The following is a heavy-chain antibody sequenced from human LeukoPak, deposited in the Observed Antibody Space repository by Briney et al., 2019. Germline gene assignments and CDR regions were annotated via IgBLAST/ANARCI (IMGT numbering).Heavy chain of an antibody. Sequence: SVKVSCKASGGTFSSYAISWVRQAPGQGLEWMGGIIPIFGTANYAQKFQGRVTITADESTSTAYMELSSLRSEDTAVYHCARGYSSSWYGGSYFDYWGQGTLVTVSS. CDR3: ARGYSSSWYGGSYFDY. J-gene: IGHJ4*02. CDR2: IIPIFGTA. CDR1: GGTFSSYA. D-gene: IGHD6-13*01. V-gene: IGHV1-69*13.